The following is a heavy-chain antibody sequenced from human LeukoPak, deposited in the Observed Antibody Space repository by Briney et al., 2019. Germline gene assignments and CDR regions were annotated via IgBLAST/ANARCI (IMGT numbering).Heavy chain of an antibody. Sequence: PGGSLRLSCAASGFTLSDYYMSWVRQAPGKGLEWVSSISSSSSYIYQADSVKGRFTISRDNAKNSLYLQTDSLRAEDTAVYYCARGRMVRGVIIMAGDYWGQGTLVTVSS. V-gene: IGHV3-21*01. J-gene: IGHJ4*02. CDR2: ISSSSSYI. D-gene: IGHD3-10*01. CDR1: GFTLSDYY. CDR3: ARGRMVRGVIIMAGDY.